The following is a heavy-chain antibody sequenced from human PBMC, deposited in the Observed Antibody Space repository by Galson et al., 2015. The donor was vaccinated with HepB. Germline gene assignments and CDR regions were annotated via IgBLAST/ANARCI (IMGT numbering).Heavy chain of an antibody. D-gene: IGHD5-12*01. V-gene: IGHV3-7*01. CDR2: IKQDGSEK. CDR3: ARERIVATIRETYYYYGMDV. CDR1: GFTFSSYW. Sequence: SLRLSCAASGFTFSSYWMSWVRQAPGKGLEWVANIKQDGSEKYYVDSVKGRFTISRDNSKNTPYLQMNSLRAEDTAVYYCARERIVATIRETYYYYGMDVWGQGTTVTVSS. J-gene: IGHJ6*02.